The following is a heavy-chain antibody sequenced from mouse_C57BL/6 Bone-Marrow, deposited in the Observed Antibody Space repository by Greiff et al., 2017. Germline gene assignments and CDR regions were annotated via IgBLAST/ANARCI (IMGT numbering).Heavy chain of an antibody. D-gene: IGHD1-1*01. J-gene: IGHJ1*03. CDR1: GFTFSSYA. CDR3: TRRTTVVAEDWYFDV. V-gene: IGHV5-9-1*02. CDR2: ISSGGDYI. Sequence: EVKLVESGEGLVKPGGSLKLSCAASGFTFSSYAMSWVRQTPEKRLEWVAYISSGGDYIYYADTVKGRFTISRDNARNTLYLQMSSLKSEDTAMYYCTRRTTVVAEDWYFDVWGTGTTVTVSS.